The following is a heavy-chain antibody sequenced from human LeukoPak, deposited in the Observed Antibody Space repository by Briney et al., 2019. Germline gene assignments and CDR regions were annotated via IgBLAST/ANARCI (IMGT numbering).Heavy chain of an antibody. CDR2: ISPSGDRT. D-gene: IGHD5-24*01. V-gene: IGHV1-46*01. Sequence: ASVKVSCKASGHTFTNYYMHWVRQAPGQGLEWMGMISPSGDRTTYAQRFQGRVTMTREKSTSTLYIHLSNLRSDDTAVFYCARGDGYSWFAYWGQGTLVTVSS. J-gene: IGHJ4*02. CDR1: GHTFTNYY. CDR3: ARGDGYSWFAY.